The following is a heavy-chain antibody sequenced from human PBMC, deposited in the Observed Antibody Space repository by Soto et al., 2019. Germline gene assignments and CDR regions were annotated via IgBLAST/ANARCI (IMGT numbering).Heavy chain of an antibody. CDR3: AREVDTAMVPPNYFDY. V-gene: IGHV1-69*13. J-gene: IGHJ4*02. CDR2: IIPIFGTA. D-gene: IGHD5-18*01. CDR1: GGTFSSYA. Sequence: SVKVSCKASGGTFSSYAISWVRQAPGQGLEWMGGIIPIFGTANYAQKFQGRVTITADESTSTAYMELSSLRSEDTAVYYCAREVDTAMVPPNYFDYWGQGTLVTVSS.